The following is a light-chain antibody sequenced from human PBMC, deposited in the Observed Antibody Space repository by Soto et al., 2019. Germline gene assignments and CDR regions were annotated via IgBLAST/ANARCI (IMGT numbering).Light chain of an antibody. CDR3: QQRSAWPLT. V-gene: IGKV3-11*01. CDR1: QRVRSL. CDR2: DAS. Sequence: EVVLTQSPATLSLSPGERATLSCRASQRVRSLLAWYQQKPGQAPRVLIHDASNRANGIPARFSGSGSGTDYTLTISSLEPEDFAVYYCQQRSAWPLTVGGGTKVEMK. J-gene: IGKJ4*01.